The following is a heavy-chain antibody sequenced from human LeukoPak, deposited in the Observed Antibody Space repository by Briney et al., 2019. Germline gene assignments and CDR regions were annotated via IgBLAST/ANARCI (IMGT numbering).Heavy chain of an antibody. J-gene: IGHJ3*02. V-gene: IGHV1-8*01. Sequence: ASVKVSCKASGYTFTSSDINWVRQATGQGLEWMGWMNPNSGNTGYAQKFQGRVTMTRNTSISTVYMELSSLRSEDTAVYYRARGKWELPVPRAFDIWGQGTMVTVSS. D-gene: IGHD1-26*01. CDR3: ARGKWELPVPRAFDI. CDR1: GYTFTSSD. CDR2: MNPNSGNT.